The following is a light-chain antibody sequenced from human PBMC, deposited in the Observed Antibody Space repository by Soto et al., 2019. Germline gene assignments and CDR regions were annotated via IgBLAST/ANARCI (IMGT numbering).Light chain of an antibody. CDR1: QNIGTW. CDR3: QQYDRFTWT. CDR2: EAS. J-gene: IGKJ1*01. Sequence: DIQMIQSPSALSASVGDRVTITCRASQNIGTWLAWYQQKPGKAPKILIYEASNLENGVPPRFSGSGSGTDFTLTITSLLPDDFATYYCQQYDRFTWTFGQGTK. V-gene: IGKV1-5*03.